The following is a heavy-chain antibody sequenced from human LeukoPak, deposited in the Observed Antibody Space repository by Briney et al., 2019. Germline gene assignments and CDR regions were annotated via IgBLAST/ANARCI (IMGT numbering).Heavy chain of an antibody. CDR1: GFTFDDYA. V-gene: IGHV3-9*01. D-gene: IGHD3-22*01. CDR2: ISWNSGSI. CDR3: AKARSFYDSSGYYDY. Sequence: GGSLRLSCAASGFTFDDYAMHWVRQAPGKGLEWVSGISWNSGSIGYADSVKGRFTISRDNAKNSLYLQMNSLRAEGTALYYCAKARSFYDSSGYYDYWGQGTLVTVSS. J-gene: IGHJ4*02.